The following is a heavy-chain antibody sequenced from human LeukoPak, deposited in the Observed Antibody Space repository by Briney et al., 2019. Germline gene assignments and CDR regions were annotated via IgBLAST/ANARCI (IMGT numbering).Heavy chain of an antibody. CDR1: GGSISSSSYY. D-gene: IGHD4-17*01. CDR2: IYYSGST. Sequence: SETLSLTCTVSGGSISSSSYYWGWIRQPPGEGLEWIGYIYYSGSTYYHPSLKSRVTISLDTSKNQFSLKRSSVTAADTAVYYCARVTTVTTSFHFDCWGQGTLVTVSS. V-gene: IGHV4-30-4*01. CDR3: ARVTTVTTSFHFDC. J-gene: IGHJ4*02.